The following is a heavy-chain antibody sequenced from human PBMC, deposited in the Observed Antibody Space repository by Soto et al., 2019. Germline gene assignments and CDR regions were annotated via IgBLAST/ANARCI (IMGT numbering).Heavy chain of an antibody. CDR2: IIPICGTA. D-gene: IGHD3-22*01. Sequence: QVQLVQSGAEVKKPGSSVKVSCKASGGTFSSYAISWVRQAPGQGLEWMGGIIPICGTATYAQKFQGRVTITADESTSTAYMELSSLRSEDTAVYYCASNYYYSSGYFGYYYYYGMDVWGQGTTVTVSS. CDR1: GGTFSSYA. V-gene: IGHV1-69*01. J-gene: IGHJ6*02. CDR3: ASNYYYSSGYFGYYYYYGMDV.